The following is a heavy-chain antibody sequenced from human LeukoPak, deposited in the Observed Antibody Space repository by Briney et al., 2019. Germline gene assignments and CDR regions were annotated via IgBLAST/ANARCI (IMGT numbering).Heavy chain of an antibody. CDR1: GGSISSGGYY. D-gene: IGHD2-2*02. J-gene: IGHJ5*02. CDR2: IYYSGST. Sequence: SQTLSLTCTASGGSISSGGYYWSWIRQHPGKGLEWIGYIYYSGSTYYNPSLKSRVTISVDTSKNQFSLKLSSVTAADTAVYYCASIPAAIGENWFDPWGQGTLVTVSS. CDR3: ASIPAAIGENWFDP. V-gene: IGHV4-31*03.